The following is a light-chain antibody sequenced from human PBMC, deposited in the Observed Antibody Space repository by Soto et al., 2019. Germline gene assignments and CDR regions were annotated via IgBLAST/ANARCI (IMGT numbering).Light chain of an antibody. Sequence: DIQMTQSPSSLSASVGGRVTITCRASQSISSYLNWYQQKPGKAPKLLIYAASSLQGGVPSRFSGSGSGTDFTLTISSLQPEDFATYYCQQSYSTPRTFGQGTKVDIK. CDR2: AAS. CDR3: QQSYSTPRT. CDR1: QSISSY. V-gene: IGKV1-39*01. J-gene: IGKJ1*01.